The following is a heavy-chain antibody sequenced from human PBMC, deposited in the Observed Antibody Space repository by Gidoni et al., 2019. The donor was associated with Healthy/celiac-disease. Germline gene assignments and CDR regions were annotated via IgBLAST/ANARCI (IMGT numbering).Heavy chain of an antibody. CDR1: GGTFSSYA. CDR3: ASPKWGPDGSSGYYHFDY. Sequence: QVQLVQSGAEVKKPGSSVKVSCKASGGTFSSYAISWVRQAPGQGLEWMGGIIPIFGTANYAQKFQGRVTITADESTSTAYMELSSLRSEDTAVYYCASPKWGPDGSSGYYHFDYWGQGTLVTVSS. J-gene: IGHJ4*02. CDR2: IIPIFGTA. D-gene: IGHD3-22*01. V-gene: IGHV1-69*01.